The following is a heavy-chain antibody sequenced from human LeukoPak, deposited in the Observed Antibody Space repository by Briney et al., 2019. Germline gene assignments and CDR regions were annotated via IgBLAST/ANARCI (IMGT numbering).Heavy chain of an antibody. CDR2: INPNSGGT. J-gene: IGHJ3*02. Sequence: ASVKVSCKASGYTFTGYYMHWVRQAPEQGLEWMGWINPNSGGTNYAQKFQGRVTMTRDTSISTAYMELSRLRSDDTAVYYCARSCGSSWYGCAFDIWGQGTMVTVSS. V-gene: IGHV1-2*02. CDR3: ARSCGSSWYGCAFDI. CDR1: GYTFTGYY. D-gene: IGHD6-13*01.